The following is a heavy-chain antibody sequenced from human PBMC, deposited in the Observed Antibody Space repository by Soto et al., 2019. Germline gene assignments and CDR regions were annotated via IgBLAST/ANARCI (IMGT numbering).Heavy chain of an antibody. Sequence: GGALRLSCGASGFTFRSYWMRWVRQAPGKGLEWVANINQDGSEKYYVDSVKGRFTISRDNSKNSVYLQMNSLGAEDTAVYYCAKSVYNWNDGFFDYWGQGNMVTAPQ. V-gene: IGHV3-7*01. D-gene: IGHD1-1*01. J-gene: IGHJ4*02. CDR1: GFTFRSYW. CDR3: AKSVYNWNDGFFDY. CDR2: INQDGSEK.